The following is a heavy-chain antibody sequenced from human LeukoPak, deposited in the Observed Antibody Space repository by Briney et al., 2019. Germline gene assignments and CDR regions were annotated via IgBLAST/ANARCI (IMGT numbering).Heavy chain of an antibody. V-gene: IGHV4-31*03. Sequence: SETLSLTCTVSGGSISSGGYYWSWIRQHPGKGLEWIGYIYYSGSTYYSPSLKSRVTISVDTSKNQFPLKLSSVTAADTAVYYCAREIRPITMIVRGDNSFDPWGQGTLVTVSS. CDR2: IYYSGST. D-gene: IGHD3-22*01. CDR3: AREIRPITMIVRGDNSFDP. J-gene: IGHJ5*02. CDR1: GGSISSGGYY.